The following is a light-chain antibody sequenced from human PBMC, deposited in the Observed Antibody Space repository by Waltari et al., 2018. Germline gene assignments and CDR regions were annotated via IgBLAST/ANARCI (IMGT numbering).Light chain of an antibody. CDR3: QQYNIWPWT. J-gene: IGKJ1*01. V-gene: IGKV3-15*01. Sequence: EMVMTQSPATLSVSPGERATLSCRASQSVGSNVAWYQQKPGQAPRLLIYGASTRATVIPARFSGSGSGTEFTLTISSLQSEDSAIYYCQQYNIWPWTFGQGTKVDIK. CDR2: GAS. CDR1: QSVGSN.